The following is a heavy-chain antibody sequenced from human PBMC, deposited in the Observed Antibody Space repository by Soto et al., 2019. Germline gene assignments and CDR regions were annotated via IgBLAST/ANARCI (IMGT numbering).Heavy chain of an antibody. Sequence: SLRLSCAASGFTFSSYGMHWVRQAPGKGLEWVAVISYDGSNKYYADSVKGRFTISRDNSKNTLYLQMNSLRAEDTAVYYCAKGGDYYGSGSYYSHYYYYYGMDVWGQGTTVTVSS. D-gene: IGHD3-10*01. CDR3: AKGGDYYGSGSYYSHYYYYYGMDV. J-gene: IGHJ6*02. CDR1: GFTFSSYG. V-gene: IGHV3-30*18. CDR2: ISYDGSNK.